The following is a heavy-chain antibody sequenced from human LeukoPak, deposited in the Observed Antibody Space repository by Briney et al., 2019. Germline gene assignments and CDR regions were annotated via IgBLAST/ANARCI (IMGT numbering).Heavy chain of an antibody. CDR1: GFTFSNAW. Sequence: GGSLRLSCAASGFTFSNAWMSWVRQAPGKGLEWVGFIRSKAYGGTTEYAASVKGRFTISRDDSKSIAYLQMNSLKTEDTAVYYCTRAPFDIVVVVAATPPRLNYYYYMDVWGKGTTVTISS. V-gene: IGHV3-49*04. CDR3: TRAPFDIVVVVAATPPRLNYYYYMDV. J-gene: IGHJ6*03. D-gene: IGHD2-15*01. CDR2: IRSKAYGGTT.